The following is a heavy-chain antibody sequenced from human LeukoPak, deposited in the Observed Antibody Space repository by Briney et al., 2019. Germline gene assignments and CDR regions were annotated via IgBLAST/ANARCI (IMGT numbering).Heavy chain of an antibody. CDR2: IYYSGST. CDR3: ARHSYYAVVVKAFDI. CDR1: GGSISSYY. Sequence: PSETLSLTCTVSGGSISSYYWSWIRQPPGKGLEWIGYIYYSGSTNYNPSLKSRVTISVDTSKNQFSLKLSSVTAADTAVYYCARHSYYAVVVKAFDIWGQGTMVTVSS. V-gene: IGHV4-59*08. D-gene: IGHD2-2*01. J-gene: IGHJ3*02.